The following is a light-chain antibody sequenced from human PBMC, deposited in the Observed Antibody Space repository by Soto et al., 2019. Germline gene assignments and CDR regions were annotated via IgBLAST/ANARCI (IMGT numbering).Light chain of an antibody. CDR2: GNS. CDR3: QSYDSSLSGSV. V-gene: IGLV1-40*01. J-gene: IGLJ2*01. CDR1: SSNIGAGYD. Sequence: IXCTGSSSNIGAGYDVHWYQQLPGTAPKLLIYGNSNRPSGVPDRFSGSKSGTSASLAITGLQAEDEADYYCQSYDSSLSGSVFGGGTKLTVL.